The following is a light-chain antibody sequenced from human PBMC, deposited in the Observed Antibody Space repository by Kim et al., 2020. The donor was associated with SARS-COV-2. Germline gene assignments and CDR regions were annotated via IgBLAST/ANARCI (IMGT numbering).Light chain of an antibody. Sequence: SYELTQPPSVSVAPGQTASITCCGDKLGDKYACWYQQKSGQSPVLVIYQDTKRPSGIPERFSGSNSGNTVTLTISGTQAMDEADYYCQAWDSNTAVFGGGTQLTVL. CDR1: KLGDKY. CDR2: QDT. J-gene: IGLJ2*01. CDR3: QAWDSNTAV. V-gene: IGLV3-1*01.